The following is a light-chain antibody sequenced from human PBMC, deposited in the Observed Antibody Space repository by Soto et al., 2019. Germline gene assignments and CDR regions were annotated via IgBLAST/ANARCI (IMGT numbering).Light chain of an antibody. CDR1: QSLTSY. V-gene: IGKV3-15*01. Sequence: EIVMTQSPATLSVSPVETATLSCRASQSLTSYLAWYQQKPDQAPRLLIYGISTRATDIPARFSGSGSGTEFTLTISSLQSEDFAVYYCQQYNNWPLTFGGGTKVDIK. J-gene: IGKJ4*01. CDR2: GIS. CDR3: QQYNNWPLT.